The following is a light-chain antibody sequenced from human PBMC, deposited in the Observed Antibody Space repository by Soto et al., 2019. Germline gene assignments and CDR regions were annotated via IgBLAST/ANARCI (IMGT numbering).Light chain of an antibody. CDR1: QSVTSSY. V-gene: IGKV3-20*01. CDR2: DAS. J-gene: IGKJ4*01. CDR3: QQYCSSPRLT. Sequence: EIVLTQSPDTLSLSPGERATLSCRASQSVTSSYLAWYQQRPGQAPRLLIYDASSRATGIPARFSGSGSGTDFTLTISRLEPEDFAVYYCQQYCSSPRLTFGGGTKVEIK.